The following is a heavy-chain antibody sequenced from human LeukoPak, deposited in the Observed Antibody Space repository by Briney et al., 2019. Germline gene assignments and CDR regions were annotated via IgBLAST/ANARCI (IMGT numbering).Heavy chain of an antibody. CDR3: ASILVVAAT. Sequence: SETLSLTCAVSGGSISSGGYSWSWIRQPPGKGLEWIGSIYHSGSTYYNPSLKSRVTISVDTSKNQFSLKLSSVTAADTAVYYCASILVVAATWGQGTLVTVSS. J-gene: IGHJ5*02. V-gene: IGHV4-30-2*03. D-gene: IGHD2-15*01. CDR2: IYHSGST. CDR1: GGSISSGGYS.